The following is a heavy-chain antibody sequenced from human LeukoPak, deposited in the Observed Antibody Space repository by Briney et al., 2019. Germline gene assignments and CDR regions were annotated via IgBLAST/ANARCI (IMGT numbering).Heavy chain of an antibody. D-gene: IGHD2-2*01. V-gene: IGHV4-39*01. CDR1: GGSISSSSYY. CDR2: IYYSGST. CDR3: ARGQYCSSTSCSQFDY. J-gene: IGHJ4*02. Sequence: KPSETLSLTCTVSGGSISSSSYYWGWIRQPPGKGLEWIGSIYYSGSTYYNPSLKSRVTISVDTSKNQFSLKLSSVTAADTAVYYCARGQYCSSTSCSQFDYWGQGTLVTVSS.